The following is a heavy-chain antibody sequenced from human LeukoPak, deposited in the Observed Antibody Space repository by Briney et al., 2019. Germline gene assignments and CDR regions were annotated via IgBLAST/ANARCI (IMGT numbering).Heavy chain of an antibody. J-gene: IGHJ4*02. CDR3: ARETPSRYCSGGSCYS. Sequence: SQTLSLTCTVSGGSISSGSYYWSWIRPPAGKGLEWIGRIYTSGSTNYNPSLKSRVTISVDPSKNQFSLKLSSVTAADTAVYYCARETPSRYCSGGSCYSWGQGTLVTVSS. CDR2: IYTSGST. V-gene: IGHV4-61*02. D-gene: IGHD2-15*01. CDR1: GGSISSGSYY.